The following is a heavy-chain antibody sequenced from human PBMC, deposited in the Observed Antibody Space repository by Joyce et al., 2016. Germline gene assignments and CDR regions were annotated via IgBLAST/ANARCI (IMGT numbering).Heavy chain of an antibody. Sequence: QVQLVESGGGVVQPGRSLRLSCAASGFSFRSYSIHWVRQAPGKGLAWVALISYDGKKRYYADSVKGRFTISRDNSTSTLQMNSLRAEDTAVYYCARDPEQYYYYMDVWGKGTTVAVTS. CDR3: ARDPEQYYYYMDV. V-gene: IGHV3-30*04. CDR1: GFSFRSYS. D-gene: IGHD1/OR15-1a*01. J-gene: IGHJ6*03. CDR2: ISYDGKKR.